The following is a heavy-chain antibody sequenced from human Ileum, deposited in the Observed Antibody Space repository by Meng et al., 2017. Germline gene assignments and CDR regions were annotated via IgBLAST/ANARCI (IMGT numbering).Heavy chain of an antibody. D-gene: IGHD3-22*01. V-gene: IGHV5-51*01. Sequence: GESLKISCKVSGYTFTSYWIGWVRQMPGKGLEWMGIIYPGDSETRYSPSFEGQVTISADKSISTAYLQWTSLKASDTAMYYCGRHITNIVVGGEVQKRSWYFDFWGRGTLVTVSS. CDR2: IYPGDSET. CDR3: GRHITNIVVGGEVQKRSWYFDF. CDR1: GYTFTSYW. J-gene: IGHJ2*01.